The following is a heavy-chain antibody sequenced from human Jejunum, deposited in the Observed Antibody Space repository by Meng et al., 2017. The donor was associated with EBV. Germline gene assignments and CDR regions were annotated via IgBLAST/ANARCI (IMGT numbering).Heavy chain of an antibody. Sequence: QGQLQASGPGLVKPSRTLSLTCAGSGGSISTDNWWSWVRQPPGKGLEYIGEIHHSGSTKYNPSLKSRVTISVDKSNNHFSLKLSSVTAADTAVYYCARDRGVEDYWGQGTLVTVSS. CDR2: IHHSGST. D-gene: IGHD5-24*01. V-gene: IGHV4-4*02. J-gene: IGHJ4*02. CDR1: GGSISTDNW. CDR3: ARDRGVEDY.